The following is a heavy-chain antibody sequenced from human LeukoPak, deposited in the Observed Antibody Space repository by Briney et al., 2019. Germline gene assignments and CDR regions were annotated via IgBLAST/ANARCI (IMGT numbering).Heavy chain of an antibody. CDR3: ARRSRDYYYYMDV. J-gene: IGHJ6*03. V-gene: IGHV4-39*01. CDR1: GGSISSSSYY. D-gene: IGHD6-6*01. Sequence: SETLSLTCTVSGGSISSSSYYWGWIRQPPGKGLEWIGSIYYSGSTYYNPSLKSRVTISVDTSKNQFSLKLSSVTAADTAVYYCARRSRDYYYYMDVWGKGTTVTISS. CDR2: IYYSGST.